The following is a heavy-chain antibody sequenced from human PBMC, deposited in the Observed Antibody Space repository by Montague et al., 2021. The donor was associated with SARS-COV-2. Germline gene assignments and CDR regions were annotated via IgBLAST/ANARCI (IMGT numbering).Heavy chain of an antibody. J-gene: IGHJ3*02. CDR3: VRDHPYGGPRGAYDI. D-gene: IGHD4-23*01. Sequence: SETLSLTCTVSGGSITGYYWSWLRRSPGKGLEWIAYIYDGGAVNXNPSLGSRVTISTDTSKNQLSLMVNSVTAADTAVYYCVRDHPYGGPRGAYDIWGQGTVVTVSS. CDR1: GGSITGYY. CDR2: IYDGGAV. V-gene: IGHV4-59*01.